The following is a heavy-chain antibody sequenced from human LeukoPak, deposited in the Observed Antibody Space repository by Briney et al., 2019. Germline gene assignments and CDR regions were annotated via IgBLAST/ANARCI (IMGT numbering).Heavy chain of an antibody. V-gene: IGHV3-7*01. CDR2: IKHDGTDE. CDR3: AREGRPDALDV. CDR1: DFTFSDHW. Sequence: GGSLRLSCVSSDFTFSDHWMIWVRQAPGKGLEWVANIKHDGTDENYLESVEGRFTISRDNTKKALYLQMHSLRVEDTGVYFCAREGRPDALDVWGQGTMVTVSS. J-gene: IGHJ3*01.